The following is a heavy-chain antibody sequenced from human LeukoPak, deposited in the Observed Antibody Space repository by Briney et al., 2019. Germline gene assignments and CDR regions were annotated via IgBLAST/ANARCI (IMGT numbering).Heavy chain of an antibody. Sequence: PSETLSLTCTVSGDSIRSSAYYWGWIRQPPGKGLQWIGSIYFSGNTDYNPSLKSRVTISIDTSKNQFSLKLTSVTAADTAVYYCARQVAGIGLYYFDYWGQGTPVTVSS. CDR1: GDSIRSSAYY. CDR3: ARQVAGIGLYYFDY. J-gene: IGHJ4*02. D-gene: IGHD6-19*01. CDR2: IYFSGNT. V-gene: IGHV4-39*01.